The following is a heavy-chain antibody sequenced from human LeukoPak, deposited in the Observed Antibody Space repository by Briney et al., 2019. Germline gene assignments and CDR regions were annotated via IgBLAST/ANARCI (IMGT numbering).Heavy chain of an antibody. J-gene: IGHJ4*02. Sequence: GGSLRLSCAASGFTFSDYYMSWIRQAPGKGLEWVSYISSSGSTIYHADFVKGRFTISRDNSKNTLYLQMNSLRAEDTAVYYCARAPGGNYYDSSGYDYWGQGTLVTVSS. CDR1: GFTFSDYY. CDR3: ARAPGGNYYDSSGYDY. V-gene: IGHV3-11*04. CDR2: ISSSGSTI. D-gene: IGHD3-22*01.